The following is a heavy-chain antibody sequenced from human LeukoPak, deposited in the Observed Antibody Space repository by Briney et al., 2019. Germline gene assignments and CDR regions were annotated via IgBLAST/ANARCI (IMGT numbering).Heavy chain of an antibody. Sequence: PSETLSLTCTVSGGSISSYYWSWIRQPPGKGLEWIGYIYYSGSTNYNPSLKSRVTISVDTSKNQFSLKLSSVTAADTAVYYCARWDYSSGYYRLGYWGQGTLVTVSS. CDR3: ARWDYSSGYYRLGY. CDR2: IYYSGST. V-gene: IGHV4-59*01. CDR1: GGSISSYY. D-gene: IGHD3-22*01. J-gene: IGHJ4*02.